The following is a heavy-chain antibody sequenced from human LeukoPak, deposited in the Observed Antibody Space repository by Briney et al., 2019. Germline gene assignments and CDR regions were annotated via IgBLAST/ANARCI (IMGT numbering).Heavy chain of an antibody. J-gene: IGHJ4*02. CDR1: GFTLSDYS. Sequence: PGGSLRLSCAASGFTLSDYSMTWVRQAPGQGLEWISFLTSGGVSAFYADSVRGRFTGSRDDARNSLSLYMNTLRADDTAVYYCASSLNTVMVSPYYLEYWGPGTLVTVSS. D-gene: IGHD5-18*01. CDR3: ASSLNTVMVSPYYLEY. CDR2: LTSGGVSA. V-gene: IGHV3-11*04.